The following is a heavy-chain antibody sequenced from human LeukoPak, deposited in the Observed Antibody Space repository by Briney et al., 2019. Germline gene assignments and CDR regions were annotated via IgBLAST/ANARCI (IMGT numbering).Heavy chain of an antibody. D-gene: IGHD3-9*01. CDR2: IIPIFGTA. Sequence: SVKVSCKASGGTFSSYAISWVRQAPGQGLEWTGGIIPIFGTANYAQKFQGRVTVTADESTSTAYMELSSLRSEDTAVYYCARDLAPRYYDILTGYYPLGYWGQGTLVTVSS. CDR3: ARDLAPRYYDILTGYYPLGY. CDR1: GGTFSSYA. V-gene: IGHV1-69*13. J-gene: IGHJ4*02.